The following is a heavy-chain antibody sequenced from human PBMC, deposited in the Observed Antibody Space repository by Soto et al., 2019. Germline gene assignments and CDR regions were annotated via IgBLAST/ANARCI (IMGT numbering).Heavy chain of an antibody. V-gene: IGHV1-3*01. CDR2: INAGNGNT. D-gene: IGHD2-2*01. CDR1: GYTFTNYA. CDR3: ARAGYCSSTSCSDAFDI. J-gene: IGHJ3*02. Sequence: QVQFVQSGAELKKPGASVKVSCKASGYTFTNYAMRWVRQAPGQRLEWMGWINAGNGNTKYSQKFQGRVTITRDTSARTAYVELTSLRSDDTAVYYCARAGYCSSTSCSDAFDIWGQGTLVTVSS.